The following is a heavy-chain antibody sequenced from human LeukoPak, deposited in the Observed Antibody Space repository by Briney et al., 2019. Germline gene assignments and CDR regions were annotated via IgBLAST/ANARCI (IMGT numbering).Heavy chain of an antibody. CDR3: ARDGPRFHSSSYSEVPY. J-gene: IGHJ4*02. Sequence: GGSLRLSCAASGFTFSSYAMSWVRQAPGKGLEWVSAISGSGGSTYYADSVKGRFTISRDNSKNTLYLEMNSLRAEDTAVYYCARDGPRFHSSSYSEVPYWGQGTLVTVSS. V-gene: IGHV3-23*01. CDR1: GFTFSSYA. CDR2: ISGSGGST. D-gene: IGHD3-22*01.